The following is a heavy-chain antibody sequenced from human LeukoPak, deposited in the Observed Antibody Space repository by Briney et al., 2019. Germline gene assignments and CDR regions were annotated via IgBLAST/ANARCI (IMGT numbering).Heavy chain of an antibody. V-gene: IGHV3-23*01. CDR2: ISGSGGST. D-gene: IGHD3-22*01. Sequence: GGSLRLSCAASGFTFSSYAMSWVRQAPGKGLEWVSAISGSGGSTYYADSVKGRFTISRDNSKNTLYLQMNSLRAEDTAVYYCGKKGGGDYYDSSGYYSLYFDYWGQGTLVTVSS. CDR3: GKKGGGDYYDSSGYYSLYFDY. J-gene: IGHJ4*02. CDR1: GFTFSSYA.